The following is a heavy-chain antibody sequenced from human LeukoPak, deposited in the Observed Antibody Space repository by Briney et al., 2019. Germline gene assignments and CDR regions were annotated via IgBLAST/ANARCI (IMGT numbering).Heavy chain of an antibody. CDR2: HYHNGDT. CDR3: GRAADS. V-gene: IGHV4-39*01. Sequence: SETLSLTCAVSGGSISSGGYYWSWIRQHPGKGLEWIGSHYHNGDTYYNPSLKSRVTISVDTSKSQFSLRLTSVTAADTAVYFCGRAADSWGQGILVTVSS. D-gene: IGHD2-15*01. J-gene: IGHJ4*02. CDR1: GGSISSGGYY.